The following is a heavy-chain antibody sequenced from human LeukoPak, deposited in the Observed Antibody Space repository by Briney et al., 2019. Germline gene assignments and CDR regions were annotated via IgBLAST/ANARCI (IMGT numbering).Heavy chain of an antibody. CDR2: IVYSGST. J-gene: IGHJ3*02. CDR3: ARHREMDSYEAFDM. D-gene: IGHD5-24*01. CDR1: GGSISSYY. Sequence: PSETRSLTCTVSGGSISSYYWSWIRQPPGQGLGWIGFIVYSGSTNYNPSLKSRVTISIDTSNNQLSLKLSSVTAADTAVYYCARHREMDSYEAFDMWGQGTMVTVSS. V-gene: IGHV4-59*08.